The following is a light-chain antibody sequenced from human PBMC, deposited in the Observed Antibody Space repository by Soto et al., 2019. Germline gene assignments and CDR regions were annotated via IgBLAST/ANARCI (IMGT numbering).Light chain of an antibody. CDR2: DVT. Sequence: QSALTQPASVSGSSGQSITISCTGTSSEVGGYNYVSWYQHHPGKAPKLIIYDVTNRPSGVSNPFSGSKSGNTASLTISGLQPEDEADYYCSSYTTSNTRQIVFGTGTKVTVL. CDR1: SSEVGGYNY. CDR3: SSYTTSNTRQIV. V-gene: IGLV2-14*03. J-gene: IGLJ1*01.